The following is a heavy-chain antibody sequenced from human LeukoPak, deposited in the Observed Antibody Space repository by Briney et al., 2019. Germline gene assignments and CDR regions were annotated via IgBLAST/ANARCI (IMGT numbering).Heavy chain of an antibody. V-gene: IGHV3-30*04. CDR1: GFTFSSYA. Sequence: GSLRLSCAASGFTFSSYAMHWVRQAPGKGLEWVAVISYDGSNKYYADSVKGRFTISRDNSKNTLYLQMNSLRAEDTAVYYCAREPIFGVAVDYWGQGTLVTVSS. J-gene: IGHJ4*02. CDR2: ISYDGSNK. D-gene: IGHD3-3*01. CDR3: AREPIFGVAVDY.